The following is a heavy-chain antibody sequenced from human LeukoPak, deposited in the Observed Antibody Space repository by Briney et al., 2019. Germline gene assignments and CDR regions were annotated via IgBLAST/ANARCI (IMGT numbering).Heavy chain of an antibody. Sequence: PSETLSLTCTVSGGSITSGDGCWSWIRQPPGKGLEWIGYICNTGSPYYTPSLKSRLTISVDTSKNQFSLKLSSVTAADTAVYYCARDLQLRYWGQGTLVTVSS. CDR2: ICNTGSP. V-gene: IGHV4-30-4*08. CDR3: ARDLQLRY. D-gene: IGHD5-24*01. J-gene: IGHJ4*02. CDR1: GGSITSGDGC.